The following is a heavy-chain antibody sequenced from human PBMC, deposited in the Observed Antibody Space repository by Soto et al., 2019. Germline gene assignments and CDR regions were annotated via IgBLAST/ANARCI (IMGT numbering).Heavy chain of an antibody. J-gene: IGHJ5*01. D-gene: IGHD2-8*02. Sequence: SETLSLTCTVSGGSISSSDYRWGWVRQPPGKGLEWIGNIYYSGNTYYNPSLKSRVTISLNTSKNQFSLKLNSVTAADTAVYYCASYILVSGSKWFDSWGQGTLVTVS. CDR3: ASYILVSGSKWFDS. V-gene: IGHV4-39*01. CDR2: IYYSGNT. CDR1: GGSISSSDYR.